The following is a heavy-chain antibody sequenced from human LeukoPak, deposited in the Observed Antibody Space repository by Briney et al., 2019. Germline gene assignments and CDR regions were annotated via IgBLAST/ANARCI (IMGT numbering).Heavy chain of an antibody. CDR1: GFIFDDYS. CDR2: INWNGGST. J-gene: IGHJ4*02. D-gene: IGHD3-10*01. CDR3: ARSGGGAWADY. V-gene: IGHV3-20*04. Sequence: GGSLRLSCAASGFIFDDYSMSWVRQAPGKGLEWASGINWNGGSTGYADSVKGRFTISRDNAKNSLYLQMNRLRAEDTALYYCARSGGGAWADYWGQGTLVTVSS.